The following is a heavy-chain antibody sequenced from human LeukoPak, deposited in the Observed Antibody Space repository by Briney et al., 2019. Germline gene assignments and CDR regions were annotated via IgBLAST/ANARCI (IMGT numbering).Heavy chain of an antibody. D-gene: IGHD1-1*01. CDR1: GYTFTVHY. V-gene: IGHV1-2*06. Sequence: ASVKVSCKTSGYTFTVHYMNWVRQAPGQGLEWMGRINPTTGVANYAQKFQGRITVTRDTSINTAYMELSSLTSDDTAVYYCARLDRNYYYLDVWGQGTTVTVSS. CDR2: INPTTGVA. J-gene: IGHJ6*03. CDR3: ARLDRNYYYLDV.